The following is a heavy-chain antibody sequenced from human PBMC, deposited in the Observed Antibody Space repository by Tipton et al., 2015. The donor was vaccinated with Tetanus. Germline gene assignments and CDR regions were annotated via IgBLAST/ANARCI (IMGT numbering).Heavy chain of an antibody. CDR2: IYYSGST. J-gene: IGHJ5*02. CDR1: GGSINSGDYY. V-gene: IGHV4-30-4*01. CDR3: ARDQGGGRVVRLNWFDP. Sequence: TLSLTCTVSGGSINSGDYYWSWIRQSPGKGLEWIGYIYYSGSTYYNPSLESRVTISVDTSKNQFSLNLTSVTAADTAIYYCARDQGGGRVVRLNWFDPWGQGTLVTVSS. D-gene: IGHD6-6*01.